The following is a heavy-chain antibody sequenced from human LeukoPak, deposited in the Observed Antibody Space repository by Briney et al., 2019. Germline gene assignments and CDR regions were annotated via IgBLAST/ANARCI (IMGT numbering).Heavy chain of an antibody. Sequence: SETLSLTCTVSGGSISSYYWSWIRQPPGKGLEWIGYIYYSGSTNYNPSLKSRVTISVDTSKNQFSLKLSSVTAADTAVYYCARDLLPGENAFDIWGQGXMVTVSS. J-gene: IGHJ3*02. CDR2: IYYSGST. D-gene: IGHD3-10*01. V-gene: IGHV4-59*01. CDR1: GGSISSYY. CDR3: ARDLLPGENAFDI.